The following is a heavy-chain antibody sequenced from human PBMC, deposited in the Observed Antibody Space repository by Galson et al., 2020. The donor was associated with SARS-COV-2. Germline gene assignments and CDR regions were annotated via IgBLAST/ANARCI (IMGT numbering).Heavy chain of an antibody. V-gene: IGHV1-8*01. CDR2: MNPNSGNT. J-gene: IGHJ6*02. CDR3: ARTPGAYSSIWYRPEGYYYYGMDV. Sequence: ASVKVSCKASGYTFTSYDINWVRQATGKGLEWMGWMNPNSGNTGYAQKFQGRVTMTRNTSISTAYMELSSLRSEDTAVYYCARTPGAYSSIWYRPEGYYYYGMDVWGQGTTVTVSS. D-gene: IGHD6-13*01. CDR1: GYTFTSYD.